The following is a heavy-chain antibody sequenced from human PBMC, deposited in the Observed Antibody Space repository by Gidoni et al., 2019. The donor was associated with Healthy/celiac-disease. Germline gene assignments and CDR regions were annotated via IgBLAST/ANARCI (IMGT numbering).Heavy chain of an antibody. D-gene: IGHD3-10*01. V-gene: IGHV1-69*01. J-gene: IGHJ5*02. CDR1: GGTFRSYA. CDR2: IIPIFGTA. CDR3: ARDGTTSGSYFNWFDP. Sequence: QVQLVQSGAAVKKPGSSVKVSCKASGGTFRSYAISWVRKAPVQGLEWMGGIIPIFGTANYAQKFQGRVTMTADESTSTAYMELSSLRSEDTAVYYCARDGTTSGSYFNWFDPWGQGTLVTVSS.